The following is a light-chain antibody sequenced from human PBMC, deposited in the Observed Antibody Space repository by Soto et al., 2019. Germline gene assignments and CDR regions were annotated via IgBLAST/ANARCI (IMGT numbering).Light chain of an antibody. CDR1: QSVSSN. CDR2: GAS. CDR3: QQYNNWPGT. V-gene: IGKV3-15*01. Sequence: EIVMTQSPATRSLSPGERATLSFRASQSVSSNLAWYQQKPGQAPRLLIYGASTRATGIPARFSGSGSGAEFTLTISSLQSEDFAVYYCQQYNNWPGTFGQGTKVDIK. J-gene: IGKJ1*01.